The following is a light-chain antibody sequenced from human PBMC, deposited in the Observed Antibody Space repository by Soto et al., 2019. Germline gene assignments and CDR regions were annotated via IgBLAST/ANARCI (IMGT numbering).Light chain of an antibody. V-gene: IGKV4-1*01. CDR3: QQYYSPWT. CDR1: QSVLYSSNNKNY. J-gene: IGKJ1*01. CDR2: WAS. Sequence: DIVMTQSPDSLAVSLGERATINCKSSQSVLYSSNNKNYLAWYQQKSGQPPKLLIYWASTRESGVPDRFSGSGSGTDFTLTISSLQADDVAVYYCQQYYSPWTFGQGTKVEIK.